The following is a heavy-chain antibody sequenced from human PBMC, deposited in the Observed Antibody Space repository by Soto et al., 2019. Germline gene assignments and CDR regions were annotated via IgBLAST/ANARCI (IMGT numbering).Heavy chain of an antibody. D-gene: IGHD6-19*01. V-gene: IGHV3-21*01. CDR2: ISSSSSYI. CDR3: ARINSGWGPLSPYPFDY. Sequence: KPGGSLRLSCAASGFIFSRSAMNWVRQAPGKGLEWVSSISSSSSYIYYADSVKGRFTISRDNAKNSLYLQINSLRAEDTAVYYCARINSGWGPLSPYPFDYWGQGALVTVSS. J-gene: IGHJ4*02. CDR1: GFIFSRSA.